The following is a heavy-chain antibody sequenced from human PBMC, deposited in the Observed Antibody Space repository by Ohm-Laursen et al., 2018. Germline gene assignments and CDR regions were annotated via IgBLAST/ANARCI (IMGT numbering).Heavy chain of an antibody. CDR3: ARYQVLNTYYDFWSGLRGYYYYGMDV. V-gene: IGHV4-59*01. D-gene: IGHD3-3*01. J-gene: IGHJ6*02. CDR1: GGSISGYY. Sequence: SQTLSLTCTVSGGSISGYYWSWIPHPPGKGLEWIGYIYYSGSTNYNPSLKSRVTISVDTSKNQFSLKLSSVTAADTAVYYCARYQVLNTYYDFWSGLRGYYYYGMDVWGQGTTVTVSS. CDR2: IYYSGST.